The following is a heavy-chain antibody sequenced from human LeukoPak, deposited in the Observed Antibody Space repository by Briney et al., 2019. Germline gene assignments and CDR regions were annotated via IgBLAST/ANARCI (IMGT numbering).Heavy chain of an antibody. Sequence: SETLSLTCAVYGGSFSGYYWSWIRQPPWKGLEWIGEINHSGSTNYNPSLKSRVTISVDTSKNQFSLKLSSVTAADTAVYYCARGGGGYSYGLFDYWGQGTLVTVSS. CDR2: INHSGST. CDR1: GGSFSGYY. J-gene: IGHJ4*02. D-gene: IGHD5-18*01. V-gene: IGHV4-34*01. CDR3: ARGGGGYSYGLFDY.